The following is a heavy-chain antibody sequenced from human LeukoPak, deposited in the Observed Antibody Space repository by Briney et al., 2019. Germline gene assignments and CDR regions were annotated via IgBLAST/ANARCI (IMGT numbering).Heavy chain of an antibody. CDR3: AREVVVAATRYYFDY. J-gene: IGHJ4*02. Sequence: SETLSLTCTVSGGSISSYYWSWIRQPAGKGLEWIGRIYTSGSTNYNPSLKSRVTMSVDTSKNQFSLKLSSVTAADTAVYYCAREVVVAATRYYFDYWGQGTLVTVSS. CDR2: IYTSGST. D-gene: IGHD2-15*01. CDR1: GGSISSYY. V-gene: IGHV4-4*07.